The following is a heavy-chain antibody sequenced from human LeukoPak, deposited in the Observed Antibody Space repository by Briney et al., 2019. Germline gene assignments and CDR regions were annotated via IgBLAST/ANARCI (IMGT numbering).Heavy chain of an antibody. CDR2: IHPGDSNS. CDR1: GNSFTTYW. V-gene: IGHV5-51*01. Sequence: GESLKISCKGSGNSFTTYWIGWVRQMPGKGLEWMGIIHPGDSNSRYSPSFQGQVTISADKSISTVYLQWSSLKASDTAMYYCARQGYTYGYDYWGQGTLVTVSS. D-gene: IGHD5-18*01. CDR3: ARQGYTYGYDY. J-gene: IGHJ4*02.